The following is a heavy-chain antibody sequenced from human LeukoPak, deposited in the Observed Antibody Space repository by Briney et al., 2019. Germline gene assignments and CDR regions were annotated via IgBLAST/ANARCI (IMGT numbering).Heavy chain of an antibody. Sequence: GRSLRLSCAASGFTFSGHSINWVRQAPGKGLEWVSYISTSSSTIYYADSVKGRFTISRDNAKNSLYLQMNSLRDEDTAVYYCARDRGHYFDYWGQGTLVTVSS. J-gene: IGHJ4*02. CDR1: GFTFSGHS. D-gene: IGHD2-15*01. CDR2: ISTSSSTI. V-gene: IGHV3-48*02. CDR3: ARDRGHYFDY.